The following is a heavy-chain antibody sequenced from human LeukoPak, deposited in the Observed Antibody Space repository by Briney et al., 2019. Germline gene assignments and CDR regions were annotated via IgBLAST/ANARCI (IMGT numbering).Heavy chain of an antibody. CDR3: ARRGSYDILTGYYFDY. J-gene: IGHJ4*02. CDR1: GGSISSYY. CDR2: IYYSGNT. Sequence: SETLSLTCSVSGGSISSYYWSWIRQPPGKGLEWIGYIYYSGNTNYNPSLKSRVTISVDTSKNQFSLKLSSVTAADTAVYYCARRGSYDILTGYYFDYWGQGTLVTVSS. D-gene: IGHD3-9*01. V-gene: IGHV4-59*01.